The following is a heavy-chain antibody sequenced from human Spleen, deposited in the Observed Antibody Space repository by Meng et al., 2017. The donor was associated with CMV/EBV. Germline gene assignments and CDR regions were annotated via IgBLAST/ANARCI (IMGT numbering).Heavy chain of an antibody. Sequence: SCKASGFTFSSYAMSWVRQAPGKGLEWVSAISASGGSKYYADSVKGRFTISRDNSRNTLYLQMSSLRAEDTALYYCAKAGQQLNPYSFDYWGQGTLVTVSS. J-gene: IGHJ4*02. V-gene: IGHV3-23*01. CDR1: GFTFSSYA. CDR2: ISASGGSK. CDR3: AKAGQQLNPYSFDY. D-gene: IGHD6-13*01.